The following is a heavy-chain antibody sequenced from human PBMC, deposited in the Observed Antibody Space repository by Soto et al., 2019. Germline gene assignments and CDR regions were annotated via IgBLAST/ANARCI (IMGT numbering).Heavy chain of an antibody. D-gene: IGHD3-10*01. J-gene: IGHJ6*02. CDR2: ISAYNGNT. CDR1: GYTFTSYG. CDR3: ARSITMVRGVLYYYYYGMDV. V-gene: IGHV1-18*04. Sequence: ASVKVSCKASGYTFTSYGISWVRQAPGQGLEWMGWISAYNGNTNYAQKLQGRVTMTTDTSTSTAYMELRSLRSDDTAVYYCARSITMVRGVLYYYYYGMDVWGQGTTVTVSS.